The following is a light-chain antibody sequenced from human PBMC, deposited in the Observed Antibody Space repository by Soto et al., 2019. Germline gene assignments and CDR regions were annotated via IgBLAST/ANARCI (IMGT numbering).Light chain of an antibody. V-gene: IGKV1-5*03. CDR1: QSLSGW. Sequence: DIQMTQSPSTLSASVGDSVTITCRASQSLSGWLTWYQQKPGKAPKLLIYQASSLKSGVPSRFSGSGSGTEFTLTISSLQPDDFAKYYCQQYHSYPLTFGGGTKVEIK. CDR3: QQYHSYPLT. CDR2: QAS. J-gene: IGKJ4*01.